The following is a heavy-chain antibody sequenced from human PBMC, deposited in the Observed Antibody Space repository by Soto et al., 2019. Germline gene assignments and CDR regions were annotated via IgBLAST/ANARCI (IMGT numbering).Heavy chain of an antibody. CDR2: IYYSGST. Sequence: PXASLSLTCTVCGGSFNSGHYYWNWIRQSPGKGLEWIGYIYYSGSTNYNSSLKSRLSISIDTSRNQFSLKLTSVTAADTAVYYCPRESTILPPDSGKKIDPCGQRILVTVSS. D-gene: IGHD3-10*01. J-gene: IGHJ5*01. V-gene: IGHV4-61*01. CDR1: GGSFNSGHYY. CDR3: PRESTILPPDSGKKIDP.